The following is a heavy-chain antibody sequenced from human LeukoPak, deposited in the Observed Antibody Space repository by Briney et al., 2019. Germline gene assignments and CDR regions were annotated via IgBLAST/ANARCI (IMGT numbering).Heavy chain of an antibody. CDR3: ASVRRGFGESSKYYSYYYMDV. Sequence: SETLSLTCTVSGGSISSSSYYWGWIRQPPGKGLEWIGNIYYSGSTYCNPSLKSRVTISVDTSKNQFSLKLSTVTAADTAVYYCASVRRGFGESSKYYSYYYMDVWGNGTTVTISS. V-gene: IGHV4-39*01. CDR1: GGSISSSSYY. CDR2: IYYSGST. D-gene: IGHD3-10*01. J-gene: IGHJ6*03.